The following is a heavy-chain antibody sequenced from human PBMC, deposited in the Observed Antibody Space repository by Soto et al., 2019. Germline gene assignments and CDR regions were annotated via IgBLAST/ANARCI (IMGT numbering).Heavy chain of an antibody. Sequence: ASVKVSCRASGYTFTVYYMHWVRQAPGQGLEWMGWINPNSGGTNYAQKFQGRVTMTRDTPISTAYMELSRLGSDDTAFSYCATFSRYTYCIPSPLDYWGQGPLVTVSS. CDR1: GYTFTVYY. V-gene: IGHV1-2*02. D-gene: IGHD5-18*01. CDR3: ATFSRYTYCIPSPLDY. CDR2: INPNSGGT. J-gene: IGHJ4*02.